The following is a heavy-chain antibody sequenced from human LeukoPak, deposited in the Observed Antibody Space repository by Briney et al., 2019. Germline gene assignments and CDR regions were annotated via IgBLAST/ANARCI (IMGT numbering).Heavy chain of an antibody. CDR1: GFTVSSNY. CDR3: ASRIAPAVTLGAFDV. V-gene: IGHV3-66*02. D-gene: IGHD6-13*01. J-gene: IGHJ3*01. Sequence: HAWGSLRLSCAASGFTVSSNYMSWVRQAPGKGLEWVSVIYSGGSTYYADSVKGRFTIPRDISKNTLYLQMNSLRPEDTAVYYCASRIAPAVTLGAFDVWGQGTMVTVSS. CDR2: IYSGGST.